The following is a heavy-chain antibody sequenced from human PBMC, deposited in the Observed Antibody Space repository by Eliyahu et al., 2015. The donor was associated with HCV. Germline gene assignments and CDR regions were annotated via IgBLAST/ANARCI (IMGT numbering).Heavy chain of an antibody. CDR3: AKLPHCSSTSCYGSGMDV. D-gene: IGHD2-2*01. CDR2: ISYDGSNK. V-gene: IGHV3-30*18. Sequence: QVQLVESGGGVVQPGRSLRLSCAASGFTFSSYGMHWVRQAPGKGVEGVAVISYDGSNKYYADSVKGRFTISRDNSKNTLYLQMNSLRAEDTAVYYCAKLPHCSSTSCYGSGMDVWGQGTTVTVSS. CDR1: GFTFSSYG. J-gene: IGHJ6*02.